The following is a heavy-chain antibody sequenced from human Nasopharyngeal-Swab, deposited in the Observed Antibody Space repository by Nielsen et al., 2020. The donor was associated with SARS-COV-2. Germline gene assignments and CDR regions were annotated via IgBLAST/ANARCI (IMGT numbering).Heavy chain of an antibody. V-gene: IGHV1-8*01. Sequence: ASVKVPCKASGYTFTSYDINWVRQANGQGLEWMGWMNPNSGNTGYAQKFQGRVTMTRNTSISTAYMELSSLRSEDTAVYYCARAGTYYDFWSGSPGGMDVWGQGTTVTVSS. CDR1: GYTFTSYD. D-gene: IGHD3-3*01. CDR3: ARAGTYYDFWSGSPGGMDV. CDR2: MNPNSGNT. J-gene: IGHJ6*02.